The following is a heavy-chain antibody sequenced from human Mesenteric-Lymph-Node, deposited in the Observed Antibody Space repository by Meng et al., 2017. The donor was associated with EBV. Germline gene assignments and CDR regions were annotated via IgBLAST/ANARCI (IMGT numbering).Heavy chain of an antibody. CDR1: GGSFSDYY. CDR3: AALGSFASSIDP. V-gene: IGHV4-34*01. Sequence: VKHPGGGAGLFKPSGTLSLTFAVYGGSFSDYYWTWIRQPPGKGLEWIGEVNHAGTTIYNPSLESRVTISVDTSKNQFSLKLTSVTAADTAVYFCAALGSFASSIDPWGQGTLVTVSS. J-gene: IGHJ5*02. CDR2: VNHAGTT. D-gene: IGHD3-16*01.